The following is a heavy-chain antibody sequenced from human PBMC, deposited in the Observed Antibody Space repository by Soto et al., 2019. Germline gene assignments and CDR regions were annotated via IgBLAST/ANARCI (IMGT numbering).Heavy chain of an antibody. CDR3: ARRNTAGFLRYIDN. CDR1: GGTLTNFINYP. Sequence: QVQLVQSGAEVMQPGSSVKVSCEPSGGTLTNFINYPINWVRQSPGQGLEWMGGIVPNIGTVNYAQKFQGRVTMTADKSTGTVYMELSILRSDDSALYYCARRNTAGFLRYIDNWGQGTLVTVSS. J-gene: IGHJ4*02. D-gene: IGHD6-19*01. CDR2: IVPNIGTV. V-gene: IGHV1-69*06.